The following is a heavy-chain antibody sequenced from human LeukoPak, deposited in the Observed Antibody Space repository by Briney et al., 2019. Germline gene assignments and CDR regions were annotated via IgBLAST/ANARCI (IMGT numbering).Heavy chain of an antibody. CDR2: INPSGGST. CDR1: GYTFTSYY. CDR3: ARDTRDIAVAADYYMDV. J-gene: IGHJ6*03. V-gene: IGHV1-46*01. Sequence: DSVKVSCKASGYTFTSYYMHWVRQAPGQGLEWMGIINPSGGSTSYAQKFQGRVTMTRDTSTSTVYMELSSLRSEDTAVYYCARDTRDIAVAADYYMDVWGKGTTVTISS. D-gene: IGHD6-19*01.